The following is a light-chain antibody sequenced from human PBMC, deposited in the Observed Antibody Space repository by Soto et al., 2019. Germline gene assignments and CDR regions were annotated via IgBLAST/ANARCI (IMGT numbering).Light chain of an antibody. J-gene: IGKJ4*02. CDR3: QQYDRSPP. CDR2: AAS. CDR1: QSVSNSH. Sequence: EIELTQSPGALSLSPGDRATLSCRASQSVSNSHSSWYQQKPDQAPRLLIYAASNRATGVSDRFSGSGSGTEFTLTISRLQPEDSAVYYCQQYDRSPPFGGGTKVEI. V-gene: IGKV3-20*01.